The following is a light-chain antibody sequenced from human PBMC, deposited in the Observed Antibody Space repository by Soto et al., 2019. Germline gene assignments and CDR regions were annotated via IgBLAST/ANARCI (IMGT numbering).Light chain of an antibody. CDR1: QSVDTY. CDR2: GAS. V-gene: IGKV3-15*01. Sequence: EILMTQSTDTLSVSLGERATLSCRATQSVDTYLAWYQQRPGQSPRLLIYGASTRATDVPGRFSGSGSGTDFALTITSLQSEDFAVYYCQQYNDWPRTFGQGTKVEIK. J-gene: IGKJ1*01. CDR3: QQYNDWPRT.